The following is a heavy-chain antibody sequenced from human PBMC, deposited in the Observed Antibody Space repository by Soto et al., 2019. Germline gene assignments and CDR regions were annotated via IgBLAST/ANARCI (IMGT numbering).Heavy chain of an antibody. CDR1: GFTFSTYG. V-gene: IGHV3-30*18. J-gene: IGHJ4*02. CDR2: ISYDGNKK. CDR3: AKDHSGSDFGYCAGDCYLDY. Sequence: PGGSLRLSCAASGFTFSTYGMHWVRQAPGKGLEWVAIISYDGNKKYYGDSVKGRFTISRDNSKNTLYLQMNSLRAEDTAVYYCAKDHSGSDFGYCAGDCYLDYWGQGTLVTVSS. D-gene: IGHD2-21*02.